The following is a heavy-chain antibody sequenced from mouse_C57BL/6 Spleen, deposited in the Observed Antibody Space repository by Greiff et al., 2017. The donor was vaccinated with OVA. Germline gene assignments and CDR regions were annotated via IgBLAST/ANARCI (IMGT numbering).Heavy chain of an antibody. Sequence: VQLQQSGAELVKPGASVKLSCTASGFNIKDYYMHWVKQRTEQGLEWIGRIDPEDGENKYAPKFPGKATITADTSSNTAYLQLSSLTSEDTAVYYCARIDSNSYAMDYWGQGTPVTVSS. CDR2: IDPEDGEN. D-gene: IGHD2-5*01. CDR3: ARIDSNSYAMDY. CDR1: GFNIKDYY. J-gene: IGHJ4*01. V-gene: IGHV14-2*01.